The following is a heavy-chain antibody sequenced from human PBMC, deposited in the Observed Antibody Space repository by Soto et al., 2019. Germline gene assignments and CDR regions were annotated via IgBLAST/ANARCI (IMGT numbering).Heavy chain of an antibody. CDR2: IIPIFGTT. J-gene: IGHJ6*02. D-gene: IGHD3-22*01. V-gene: IGHV1-69*06. Sequence: SVKVSCKASGGTFSSYAISWVRQAPGQGLEWMGGIIPIFGTTNYAQKFQGRVTITADRSTSTAYMGLSSLRSDDTAVYYCARGGVVITGYGMDVWGQGTTVTVSS. CDR1: GGTFSSYA. CDR3: ARGGVVITGYGMDV.